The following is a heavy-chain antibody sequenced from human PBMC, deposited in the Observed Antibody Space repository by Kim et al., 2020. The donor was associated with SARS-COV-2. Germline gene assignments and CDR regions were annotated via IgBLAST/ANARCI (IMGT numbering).Heavy chain of an antibody. CDR1: GFTFSSYG. V-gene: IGHV3-33*06. CDR2: IWYDGSNK. J-gene: IGHJ4*02. D-gene: IGHD6-19*01. Sequence: GGSLRLSCAASGFTFSSYGMHWVRQAPGKGLEWVAVIWYDGSNKYYADSVKGRFTISRDNSKNTLYLQMNSLRAEDTAVYYCAKDKAVAGTGYFDYWGQGTLVTVSS. CDR3: AKDKAVAGTGYFDY.